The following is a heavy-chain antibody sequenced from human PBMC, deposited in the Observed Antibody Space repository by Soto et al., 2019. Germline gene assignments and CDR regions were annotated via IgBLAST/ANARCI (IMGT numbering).Heavy chain of an antibody. Sequence: QVQLQQWGAGLLKPSETLSLTCDVYGGSFSRYYWNWIRQPQGKGLEWLGEINHSGSTNYNPSLESRVTISLDTSKTQFSLKLTSVTAADTDVYYCARGEGRLVGTWFDPWGQGTLVTVSS. CDR2: INHSGST. D-gene: IGHD5-12*01. CDR1: GGSFSRYY. J-gene: IGHJ5*02. V-gene: IGHV4-34*01. CDR3: ARGEGRLVGTWFDP.